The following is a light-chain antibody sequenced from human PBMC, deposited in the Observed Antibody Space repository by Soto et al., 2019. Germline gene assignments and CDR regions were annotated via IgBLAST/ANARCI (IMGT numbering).Light chain of an antibody. CDR3: AAWDDSLNGLV. J-gene: IGLJ2*01. V-gene: IGLV1-44*01. Sequence: QSVLTQPPSASGTPGQRVTISCSGGSSNIGRNTVNWYRQLPGTAPTLLIYDNIQRSSGVPDRVSGSASGTSASLAISGLQSEDEADYYCAAWDDSLNGLVFGGGTKVTV. CDR1: SSNIGRNT. CDR2: DNI.